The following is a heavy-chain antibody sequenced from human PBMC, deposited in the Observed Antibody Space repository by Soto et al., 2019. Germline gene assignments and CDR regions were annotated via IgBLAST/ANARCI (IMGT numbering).Heavy chain of an antibody. V-gene: IGHV3-33*01. CDR1: GFAFSNFG. Sequence: QVQVVESGGGVVQPGRSLRLSCAASGFAFSNFGMHWVRQVPGKGLEWVAVIWHSGKNKGYADYAKGRFTISRDNSKNILYLEMNSLRVEDTAVYYCARDPGQDEAMDYWGQGTLVTVSS. J-gene: IGHJ4*02. CDR2: IWHSGKNK. CDR3: ARDPGQDEAMDY.